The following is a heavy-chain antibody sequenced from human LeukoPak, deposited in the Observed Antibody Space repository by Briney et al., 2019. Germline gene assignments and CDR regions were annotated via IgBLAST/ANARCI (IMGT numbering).Heavy chain of an antibody. CDR3: ARAKDSSGYYWDY. V-gene: IGHV3-53*01. D-gene: IGHD3-22*01. CDR2: VFGGGGT. Sequence: GGSLRLSCAASGLSVSSSFMSWVRQTPGKGLEWVSSVFGGGGTRYADSVMGRFTISRDNAKNSLYLQMNSLRAEDTAVYYCARAKDSSGYYWDYWGQGTLVTVSS. CDR1: GLSVSSSF. J-gene: IGHJ4*02.